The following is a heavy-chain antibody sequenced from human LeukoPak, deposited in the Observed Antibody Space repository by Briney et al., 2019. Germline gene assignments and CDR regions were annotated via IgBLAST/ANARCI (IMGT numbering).Heavy chain of an antibody. V-gene: IGHV4-59*01. CDR2: IYYSGST. Sequence: PSETLSLTCTVSGGSISSYYWSWIRQPPGKVLEWIGYIYYSGSTNYNPSLKSRVTISVDTSKNQFSLKLSSVTAAATAVYYCARSPRQVVPFFDYWGQGTLVTVSS. CDR1: GGSISSYY. J-gene: IGHJ4*02. CDR3: ARSPRQVVPFFDY. D-gene: IGHD2-2*01.